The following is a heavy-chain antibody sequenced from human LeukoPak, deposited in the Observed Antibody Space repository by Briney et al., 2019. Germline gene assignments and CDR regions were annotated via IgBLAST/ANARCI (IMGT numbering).Heavy chain of an antibody. V-gene: IGHV3-7*01. CDR2: IKQDGSEK. CDR1: GFTFSSYW. Sequence: GGSLRLSCAASGFTFSSYWISWVHQAPGKGLEWVANIKQDGSEKYYVDSVKGRFTISRDNAKNSLYLQMNSLRAEDTAVYYCARDMVVRGVTDAFDIWGQGTMVTVSS. CDR3: ARDMVVRGVTDAFDI. J-gene: IGHJ3*02. D-gene: IGHD3-10*01.